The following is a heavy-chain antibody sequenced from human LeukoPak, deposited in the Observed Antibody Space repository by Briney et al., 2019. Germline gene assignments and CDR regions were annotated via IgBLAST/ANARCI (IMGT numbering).Heavy chain of an antibody. J-gene: IGHJ6*02. CDR1: GGSFSGYY. D-gene: IGHD1-1*01. V-gene: IGHV4-34*01. CDR3: ARTTTLFYYYGMDV. CDR2: INHSGST. Sequence: SETLSLTCAVYGGSFSGYYWSWIRQPPGKGLEWIGEINHSGSTNYNPSLKSRVTISVDTSKNQFSLKLSSVTAADTAVYYCARTTTLFYYYGMDVWGQGTTVTVSS.